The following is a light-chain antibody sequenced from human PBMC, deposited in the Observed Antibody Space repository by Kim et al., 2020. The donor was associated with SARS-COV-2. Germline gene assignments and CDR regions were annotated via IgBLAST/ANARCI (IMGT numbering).Light chain of an antibody. CDR2: GAS. CDR3: QQYGSSPRT. J-gene: IGKJ1*01. CDR1: QSVSSSY. Sequence: APGERATLSWRASQSVSSSYLAWDQQKPGQAPRLLIYGASSRATGIPDRFSGSGSGTDFTLTISRLEPEDFAVYYCQQYGSSPRTFGQGTKVDIK. V-gene: IGKV3-20*01.